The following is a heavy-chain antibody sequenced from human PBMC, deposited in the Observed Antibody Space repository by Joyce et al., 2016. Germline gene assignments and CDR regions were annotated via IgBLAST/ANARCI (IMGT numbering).Heavy chain of an antibody. J-gene: IGHJ6*02. CDR2: IYTSGSS. D-gene: IGHD2-2*01. CDR3: ARGDPAIPAATGGDIYYFYGMDV. CDR1: GGSISRGSYY. Sequence: QVQLQESGPGLVKPSQTLSLTCTVSGGSISRGSYYWSWIRQPAGKGLEWIGRIYTSGSSNYTPPLKRRVAISIDESINQFSLQVRSVTAADTAVYYCARGDPAIPAATGGDIYYFYGMDVWGHGTTVTVSS. V-gene: IGHV4-61*02.